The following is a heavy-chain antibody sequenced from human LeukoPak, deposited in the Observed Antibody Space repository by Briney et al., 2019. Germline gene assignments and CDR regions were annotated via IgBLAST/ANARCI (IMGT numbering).Heavy chain of an antibody. CDR3: ARSYYYDSSGYSAFDI. CDR2: IIPIFGTA. D-gene: IGHD3-22*01. CDR1: GGTFSSYA. J-gene: IGHJ3*02. V-gene: IGHV1-69*13. Sequence: ASVKVSCKASGGTFSSYAISWVRQAPGQGLEWMGGIIPIFGTANYAQKFQGRVTITADESTSTAYMELSSLRSEDTAVYYCARSYYYDSSGYSAFDIWGRGTMATVSS.